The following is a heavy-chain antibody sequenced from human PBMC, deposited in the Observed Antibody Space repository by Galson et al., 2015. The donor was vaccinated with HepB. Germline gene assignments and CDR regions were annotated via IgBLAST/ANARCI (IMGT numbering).Heavy chain of an antibody. D-gene: IGHD5-18*01. CDR2: ISYDGSNK. V-gene: IGHV3-30-3*01. J-gene: IGHJ4*02. Sequence: SLRLSCAASGFTFSSYAMHWVRQAPGEGLEWVAVISYDGSNKYYADSVKGRFTISRDNSKNTLYLQMNSLRAEDTAVYYCARPGYSYGYSPFDYWGQGTLVTVSS. CDR1: GFTFSSYA. CDR3: ARPGYSYGYSPFDY.